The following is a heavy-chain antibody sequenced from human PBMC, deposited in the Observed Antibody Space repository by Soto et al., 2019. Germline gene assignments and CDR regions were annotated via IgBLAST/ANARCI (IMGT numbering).Heavy chain of an antibody. D-gene: IGHD3-3*01. CDR1: GYTSTNYG. J-gene: IGHJ4*02. Sequence: ASVKVSCKASGYTSTNYGISWVRQAPGQGHEWMGWISPYSGNTNSAQKRQGRVTMTTDASTSSAYMALRSLRSDDTAVYYCASAGLYYDFWSGYFSFDYWRQGTLVTVSS. CDR3: ASAGLYYDFWSGYFSFDY. CDR2: ISPYSGNT. V-gene: IGHV1-18*04.